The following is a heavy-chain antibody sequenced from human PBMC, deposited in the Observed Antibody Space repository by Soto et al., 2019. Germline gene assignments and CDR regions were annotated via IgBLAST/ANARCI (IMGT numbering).Heavy chain of an antibody. V-gene: IGHV3-30-3*01. D-gene: IGHD6-19*01. CDR1: GFTFSSYA. Sequence: PGGSLRLSCAASGFTFSSYAMHWVRQAPGKGLEWVAVISYDGSNKYYADSVKGRFTISRDNSKNTLYLQMNSLRAEDTAVYYCARSYSSYYYYGMDVWGQGTTVTVSS. CDR3: ARSYSSYYYYGMDV. J-gene: IGHJ6*02. CDR2: ISYDGSNK.